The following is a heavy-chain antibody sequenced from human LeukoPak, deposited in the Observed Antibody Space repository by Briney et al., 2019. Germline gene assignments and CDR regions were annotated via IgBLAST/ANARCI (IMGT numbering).Heavy chain of an antibody. CDR2: ISYTGST. J-gene: IGHJ3*02. D-gene: IGHD1-20*01. CDR1: GGPITTYY. CDR3: ARGALYNWNPRNGFDM. Sequence: SETLSLTCTVSGGPITTYYWSWIRQPPGKGLEWIGYISYTGSTNYNPSLKSRVTTSLDTSKSQFSLKLTSVTAADTALYYCARGALYNWNPRNGFDMWGQGTMVTVSS. V-gene: IGHV4-59*12.